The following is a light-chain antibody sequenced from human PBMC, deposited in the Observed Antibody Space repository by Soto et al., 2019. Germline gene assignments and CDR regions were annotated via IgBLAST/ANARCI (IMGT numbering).Light chain of an antibody. Sequence: QSALTQPASVSGSPGQSITISCTGTSSDVGSYNLVSWYQQHPGKAPKLIIYEGSKRPSGVSNRFSGSKSGNTASLTISGLQAKDEADYYCCSYAGSRSFVVFGGGIKVTVL. V-gene: IGLV2-23*03. CDR3: CSYAGSRSFVV. CDR2: EGS. CDR1: SSDVGSYNL. J-gene: IGLJ2*01.